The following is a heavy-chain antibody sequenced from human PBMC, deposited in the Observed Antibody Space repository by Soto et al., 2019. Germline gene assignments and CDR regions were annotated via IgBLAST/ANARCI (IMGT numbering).Heavy chain of an antibody. J-gene: IGHJ5*02. Sequence: PSETLSLTCTVSGGSISSSSYYWGWIRQPPGKGLEWIGSIYYSGSTYYNPSLKSRVTIPVDTSKNQFSLKLSSVTAADTAVYYCARPPPNYCSSTSCYFPNWFDPWGQGTLVTVSS. D-gene: IGHD2-2*01. CDR3: ARPPPNYCSSTSCYFPNWFDP. CDR2: IYYSGST. V-gene: IGHV4-39*01. CDR1: GGSISSSSYY.